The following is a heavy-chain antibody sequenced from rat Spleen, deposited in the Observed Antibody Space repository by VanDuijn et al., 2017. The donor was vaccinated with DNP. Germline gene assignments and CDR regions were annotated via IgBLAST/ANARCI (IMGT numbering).Heavy chain of an antibody. D-gene: IGHD1-11*01. Sequence: EVHLVESGGGLVQPGRSLKLSCAASGFTFSFYGMAWVRQAPKKGLEWVASISSSGGTIYYRDSVKGRITISRDNGKSIQYLQMDSLRSEDTAPYYWAREGTTGLGCFDYWGQGVMVTVSS. CDR3: AREGTTGLGCFDY. CDR1: GFTFSFYG. V-gene: IGHV5S23*01. J-gene: IGHJ2*01. CDR2: ISSSGGTI.